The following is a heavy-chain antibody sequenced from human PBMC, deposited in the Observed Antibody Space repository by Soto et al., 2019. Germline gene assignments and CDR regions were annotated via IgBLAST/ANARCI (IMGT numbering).Heavy chain of an antibody. CDR2: IVVGSGNT. J-gene: IGHJ6*02. CDR1: VFPFTSSA. CDR3: AADPSLRGYCSSTSCYFYGMEV. V-gene: IGHV1-58*01. Sequence: PVEVSLTASVFPFTSSAVHCVRQARGHRLEWIGWIVVGSGNTNYAQKFQERVTITRDMSTSTAYMELSSLRSEDTAVYYCAADPSLRGYCSSTSCYFYGMEVRGQGITVTVS. D-gene: IGHD2-2*01.